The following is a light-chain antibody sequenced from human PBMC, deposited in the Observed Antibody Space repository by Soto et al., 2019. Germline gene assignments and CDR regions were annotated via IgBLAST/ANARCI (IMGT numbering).Light chain of an antibody. Sequence: MYKSAATVSGYKGASVTITCRASQTISSWLAWYQQKPGKAPKLLIYKASTLKSGVPSRFSVILYGTAGNINLCSLQADDGTTYCGQHYNCYSEAFGQGTNVDI. CDR2: KAS. CDR3: QHYNCYSEA. V-gene: IGKV1-5*03. CDR1: QTISSW. J-gene: IGKJ1*01.